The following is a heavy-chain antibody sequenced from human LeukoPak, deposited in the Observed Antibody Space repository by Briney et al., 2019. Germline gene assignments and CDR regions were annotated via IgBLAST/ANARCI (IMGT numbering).Heavy chain of an antibody. CDR1: GYTFNGYY. V-gene: IGHV1-2*02. J-gene: IGHJ4*02. CDR3: ARDYIFHGSGSFFDY. D-gene: IGHD3-10*01. CDR2: INPNSGGT. Sequence: ASVKVSCKASGYTFNGYYMHWVRQAHGQGLEWMGSINPNSGGTNYAQKFQGRVTMTRDTSITTAYMELSSLRSDDTAVYYCARDYIFHGSGSFFDYWGLGTQVTVSS.